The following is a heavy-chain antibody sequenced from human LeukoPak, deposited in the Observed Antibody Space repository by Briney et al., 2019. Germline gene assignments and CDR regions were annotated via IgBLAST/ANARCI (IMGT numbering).Heavy chain of an antibody. CDR3: VSTYCSITSCSLKAFDI. J-gene: IGHJ3*02. Sequence: SETLSLTCAVSGYSISSGYYWGWIRQPPGKGLEWIGSVYHSGSAYYNPSLTSRVTISVDTTKNQFSLNLSSVTAPHPAGYYFVSTYCSITSCSLKAFDIWGQGTMVTVSS. V-gene: IGHV4-38-2*01. CDR2: VYHSGSA. D-gene: IGHD2-2*01. CDR1: GYSISSGYY.